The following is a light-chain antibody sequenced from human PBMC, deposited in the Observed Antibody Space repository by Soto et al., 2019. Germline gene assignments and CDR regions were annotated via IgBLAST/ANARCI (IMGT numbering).Light chain of an antibody. J-gene: IGKJ3*01. CDR3: QQYGSSPRIT. CDR1: QSVSSSY. V-gene: IGKV3-20*01. CDR2: DAS. Sequence: EIVLTQSPGTLSLSPGERATLSCRASQSVSSSYLAWYQQKPGQAPRLLIYDASSRATGIPDRFSGSGSGTDFTLTISRLEPEDLAVYYCQQYGSSPRITFGPGTKVDLK.